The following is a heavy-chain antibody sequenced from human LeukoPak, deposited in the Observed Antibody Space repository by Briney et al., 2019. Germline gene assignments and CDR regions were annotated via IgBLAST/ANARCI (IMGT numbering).Heavy chain of an antibody. CDR2: IIGSGRTT. CDR3: AKKEGDTYFSWYMDV. D-gene: IGHD2-21*01. Sequence: QPGGSLKLPCAASGFTFRSFAMSWVRQAPGKGLEWVSGIIGSGRTTFYADSVEGRFTISRDNSKNTLYLQMNSLRAEDTAIYYCAKKEGDTYFSWYMDVWGKGTTVTVSS. J-gene: IGHJ6*03. CDR1: GFTFRSFA. V-gene: IGHV3-23*01.